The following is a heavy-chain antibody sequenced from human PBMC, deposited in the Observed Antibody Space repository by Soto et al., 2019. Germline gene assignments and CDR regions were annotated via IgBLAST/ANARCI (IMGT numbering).Heavy chain of an antibody. V-gene: IGHV3-23*01. CDR3: AKGVPTRSYDTIGVGMDV. Sequence: EVQLLESGGGWVQPGGSLRLSCAASGFIFSSYAMSWVRQAPGEGLEWVSVISGSGGSTYYADSGKGRFTISRDNSKNTLYLQMNSLRAEDTAVYYCAKGVPTRSYDTIGVGMDVWGQGTTVTFSS. CDR2: ISGSGGST. D-gene: IGHD1-26*01. J-gene: IGHJ6*02. CDR1: GFIFSSYA.